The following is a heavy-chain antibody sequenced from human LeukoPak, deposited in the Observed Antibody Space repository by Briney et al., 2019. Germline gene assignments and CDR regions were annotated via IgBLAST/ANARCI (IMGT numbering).Heavy chain of an antibody. V-gene: IGHV3-23*01. CDR2: IIGGGGST. D-gene: IGHD2-2*01. CDR1: EFTFSSYN. Sequence: GGSLGLSCAASEFTFSSYNMNWVRQAPGKGLEWVSGIIGGGGSTYYADSVKGRFTISGDNSRNTLFLQMNSLRAEDTAVYYCAHGAMYQLDYWGQGTLVTVSS. CDR3: AHGAMYQLDY. J-gene: IGHJ4*02.